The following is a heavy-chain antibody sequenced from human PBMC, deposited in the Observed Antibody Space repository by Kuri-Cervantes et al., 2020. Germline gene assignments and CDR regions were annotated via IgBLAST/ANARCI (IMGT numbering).Heavy chain of an antibody. V-gene: IGHV4-38-2*02. CDR2: INHSGST. J-gene: IGHJ3*02. CDR1: DQSISTNYN. D-gene: IGHD3/OR15-3a*01. CDR3: ARVLDWLDAFDI. Sequence: ETLSLTCIVSDQSISTNYNWGWIRQPPGKGLEWIGEINHSGSTNYNPSLKSRVTISVDTSKNQFSLKLSSVTAADTAVYYCARVLDWLDAFDIWGQGTMVTVSS.